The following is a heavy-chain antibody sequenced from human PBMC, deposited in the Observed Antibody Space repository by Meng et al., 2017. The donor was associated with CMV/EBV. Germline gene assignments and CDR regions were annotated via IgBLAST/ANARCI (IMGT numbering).Heavy chain of an antibody. D-gene: IGHD3-3*01. Sequence: GGSLRLSCAASGFTFSDNYMSWSRQAPGKGLEWVSYISSSSSTIYYADSVKGRFTISRDNAKNSLYLQMNSLRAEDTAVYYCARNDHDFWSGYSYGMDVWGQGTTVTVSS. CDR1: GFTFSDNY. CDR2: ISSSSSTI. V-gene: IGHV3-11*04. CDR3: ARNDHDFWSGYSYGMDV. J-gene: IGHJ6*02.